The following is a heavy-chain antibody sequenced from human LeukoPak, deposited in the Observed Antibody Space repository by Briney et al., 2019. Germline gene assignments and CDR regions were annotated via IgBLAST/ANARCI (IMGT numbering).Heavy chain of an antibody. CDR1: GFTFDDYA. D-gene: IGHD1-26*01. CDR2: ISWNSGSI. J-gene: IGHJ2*01. V-gene: IGHV3-9*01. Sequence: PGRSLRLSCAASGFTFDDYAMLWVRQAPGKGLEWVSGISWNSGSIGYADSVKGRFTISRDNAKNSLYLQMNSLRAEDTALYYCAKVYGGSYYWYFDLWGRGTLVTVSS. CDR3: AKVYGGSYYWYFDL.